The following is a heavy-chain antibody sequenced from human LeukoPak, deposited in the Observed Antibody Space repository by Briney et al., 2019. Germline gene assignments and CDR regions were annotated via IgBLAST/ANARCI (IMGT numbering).Heavy chain of an antibody. Sequence: GGSLRLSCAASGFTVSSNYMSWVRHAPGKGLEWVSVIYSGGSTYYADSVKGRFTISRDNSKNTLYLQMNSLRAEDTAVYYCARGVRGYYDSSGYFPFLDYWGQGTLVTVSS. J-gene: IGHJ4*02. V-gene: IGHV3-53*01. CDR2: IYSGGST. D-gene: IGHD3-22*01. CDR1: GFTVSSNY. CDR3: ARGVRGYYDSSGYFPFLDY.